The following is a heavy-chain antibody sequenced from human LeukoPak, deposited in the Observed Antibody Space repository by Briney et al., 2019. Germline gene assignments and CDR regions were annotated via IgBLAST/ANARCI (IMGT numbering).Heavy chain of an antibody. CDR1: GFTFSSYE. CDR2: ISSSGSTI. Sequence: GGSLRLSCAASGFTFSSYEMNWVRQAPGKGLEWVSYISSSGSTIYYADSVKGRFTISRDNAKNSLYLQMNSLRAEDTAVYYCARPDQTGYFDYWGQGTLVTVSS. CDR3: ARPDQTGYFDY. D-gene: IGHD3-9*01. V-gene: IGHV3-48*03. J-gene: IGHJ4*02.